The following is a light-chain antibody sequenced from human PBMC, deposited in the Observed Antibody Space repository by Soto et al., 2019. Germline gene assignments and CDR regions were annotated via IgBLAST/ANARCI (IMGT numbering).Light chain of an antibody. CDR3: QQYGSSPIT. J-gene: IGKJ5*01. Sequence: EIVMTQSPATLSVSPGERATLSCRASQSISTNLAWYQQRPGQAPRLLIYGASSRATGIPDRFSGSGSGTDFTLTISRLEPEDFAVYYCQQYGSSPITCGQGTDWRL. V-gene: IGKV3-20*01. CDR1: QSISTN. CDR2: GAS.